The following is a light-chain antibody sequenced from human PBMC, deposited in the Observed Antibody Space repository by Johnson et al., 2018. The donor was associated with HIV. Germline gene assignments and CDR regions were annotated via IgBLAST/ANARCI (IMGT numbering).Light chain of an antibody. CDR2: KNN. CDR1: SSNIGKNY. CDR3: GSWDSSLSAHYV. V-gene: IGLV1-51*02. J-gene: IGLJ1*01. Sequence: QSVLTQPPSVSAAPGQMVSISCSGSSSNIGKNYVSWYQQFPGTAPKLLIYKNNQRPSGIPDRFSGSKSGTSATLGITGLQTGDEADYYCGSWDSSLSAHYVFGTGTKVTVL.